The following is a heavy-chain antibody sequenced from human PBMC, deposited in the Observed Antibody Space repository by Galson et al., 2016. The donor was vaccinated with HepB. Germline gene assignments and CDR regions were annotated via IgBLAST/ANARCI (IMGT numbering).Heavy chain of an antibody. V-gene: IGHV6-1*01. D-gene: IGHD2-2*01. CDR3: ARVYCIGTNCYPPPSKGTFDI. Sequence: CAISGDSVSSNTAAWSWIRQSPSRGLEWLGRTYYRSKWYNDYAVSVKSRVTIKPDTSKNQFSLQLSPVTPDDTAIYYCARVYCIGTNCYPPPSKGTFDIWGQGTVVTVSS. CDR1: GDSVSSNTAA. CDR2: TYYRSKWYN. J-gene: IGHJ3*02.